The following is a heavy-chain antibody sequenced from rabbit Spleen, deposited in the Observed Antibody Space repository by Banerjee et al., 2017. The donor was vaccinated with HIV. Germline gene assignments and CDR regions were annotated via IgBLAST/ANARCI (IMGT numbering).Heavy chain of an antibody. CDR1: GFSFSGSYY. Sequence: QSLEESGGDPVQPEGSLTLTCTASGFSFSGSYYMCWVRQAPGKGLEWIAYIYTGGSGSTYDASWAKGRFTISKASSTTVTLQMTSLTAADTATYFCARDRAYGSSSGSIYFNLWGQGTLVTVS. V-gene: IGHV1S40*01. J-gene: IGHJ4*01. D-gene: IGHD1-1*01. CDR2: IYTGGSGST. CDR3: ARDRAYGSSSGSIYFNL.